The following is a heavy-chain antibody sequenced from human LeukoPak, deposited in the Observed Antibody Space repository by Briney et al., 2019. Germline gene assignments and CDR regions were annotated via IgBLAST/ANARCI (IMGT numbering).Heavy chain of an antibody. CDR1: GYTFTGYY. J-gene: IGHJ4*02. V-gene: IGHV1-2*02. CDR2: INPNSGDT. CDR3: ALMGGCSSSSCSPESY. Sequence: ASVKVSCEASGYTFTGYYMHWVRQAPGQGLEWMGWINPNSGDTNYAQKFQGRVTMTRVTSISTAYMDLSRLRSDDTAFYYCALMGGCSSSSCSPESYWGQGTLVTVSS. D-gene: IGHD2-2*01.